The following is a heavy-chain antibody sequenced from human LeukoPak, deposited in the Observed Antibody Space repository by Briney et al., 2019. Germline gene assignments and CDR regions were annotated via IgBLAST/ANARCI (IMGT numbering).Heavy chain of an antibody. CDR1: GGSISSYY. V-gene: IGHV4-59*01. CDR3: ARVKPSVADPHAHYFDY. D-gene: IGHD6-19*01. J-gene: IGHJ4*02. Sequence: SETLSLTCTVSGGSISSYYWSWIRQPPGKGLEWIGYIYYSGSTNYNPSLKSRVTISVDTSKNQFSLKLSSVTAADTAVYYCARVKPSVADPHAHYFDYWGQGTLVTVSS. CDR2: IYYSGST.